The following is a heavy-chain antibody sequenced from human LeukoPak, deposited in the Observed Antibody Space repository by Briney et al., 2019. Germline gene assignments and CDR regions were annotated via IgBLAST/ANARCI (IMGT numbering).Heavy chain of an antibody. CDR1: GYTFTGYY. D-gene: IGHD1-26*01. CDR2: INPNSGGT. Sequence: GASVKVSCKASGYTFTGYYMHWVRQAPGQGLEWMGWINPNSGGTNYAQKFQGRVTMTRDTSISTAYMELSGLRSDDTAVYYCARDPARWEGGSWFDPWGQGTLVTVSS. J-gene: IGHJ5*02. V-gene: IGHV1-2*02. CDR3: ARDPARWEGGSWFDP.